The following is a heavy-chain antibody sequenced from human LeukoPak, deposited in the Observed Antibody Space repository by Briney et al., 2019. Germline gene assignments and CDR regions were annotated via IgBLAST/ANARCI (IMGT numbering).Heavy chain of an antibody. Sequence: KSSETLSLTCTVSGGSISSYYWSWIRQPPGKGLEWIGYIYHSGSTYYNPSLKSRVTISVDRSKNQFSLKLSSVTAADTAVYYCARAGYSSSIFFDYWGQGTLVTVSS. V-gene: IGHV4-59*12. J-gene: IGHJ4*02. D-gene: IGHD6-19*01. CDR1: GGSISSYY. CDR2: IYHSGST. CDR3: ARAGYSSSIFFDY.